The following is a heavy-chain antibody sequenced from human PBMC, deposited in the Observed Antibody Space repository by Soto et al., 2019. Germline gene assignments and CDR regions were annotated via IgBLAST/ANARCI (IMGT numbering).Heavy chain of an antibody. CDR2: INPNSGGT. Sequence: ASVKVSCKASGYTFTGYYIPWVLQAPGQGLEWMGWINPNSGGTNYAQKFQGRVTMTRDTSISTAYMELSRLRSDDTAVYYCARGYCTNGVCYSFDYCGQGTLVTVSS. V-gene: IGHV1-2*02. CDR1: GYTFTGYY. J-gene: IGHJ4*02. CDR3: ARGYCTNGVCYSFDY. D-gene: IGHD2-8*01.